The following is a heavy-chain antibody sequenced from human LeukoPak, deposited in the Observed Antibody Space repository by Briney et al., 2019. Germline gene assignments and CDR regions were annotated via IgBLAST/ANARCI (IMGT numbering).Heavy chain of an antibody. CDR3: ARHSIGGRYQHDY. V-gene: IGHV4-59*08. J-gene: IGHJ4*02. D-gene: IGHD1-26*01. Sequence: PSETLSLTCTVSGGSISSYYWSWIRQPPGKGLEWIGYIYYSGSTNYNPSLKSRVTISVDTSKNQFSLKLSSVTAADTAVYYCARHSIGGRYQHDYWGQGTLVTVSS. CDR1: GGSISSYY. CDR2: IYYSGST.